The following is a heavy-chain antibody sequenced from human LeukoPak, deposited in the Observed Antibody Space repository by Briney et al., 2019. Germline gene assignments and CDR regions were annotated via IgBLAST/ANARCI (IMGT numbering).Heavy chain of an antibody. Sequence: GGSLRLSCAASGFTFSSYSMNWVRQAPGKGLEWVAVISYDGSNKYYADSVKGRFTISRDNSKNTLYLQMNSLRAEDTAVYYCARWTTCGGDCHILDYWGQGILVTVSS. V-gene: IGHV3-30*03. J-gene: IGHJ4*02. D-gene: IGHD2-21*02. CDR1: GFTFSSYS. CDR3: ARWTTCGGDCHILDY. CDR2: ISYDGSNK.